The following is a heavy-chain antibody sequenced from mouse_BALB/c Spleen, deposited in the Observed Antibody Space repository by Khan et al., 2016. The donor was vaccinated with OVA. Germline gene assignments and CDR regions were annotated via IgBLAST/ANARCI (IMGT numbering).Heavy chain of an antibody. CDR2: INSNGGST. V-gene: IGHV5-6-3*01. CDR1: GFTFSSYG. Sequence: EVELVESGGGLVQPGGSLKISCAASGFTFSSYGMSWVRQTPDKRLELVATINSNGGSTYYPDSVKGRFTISRDYDKHTLYLQMSSMKSEDTAMYYCARMARTINWGQGTTLTVSS. J-gene: IGHJ2*01. CDR3: ARMARTIN.